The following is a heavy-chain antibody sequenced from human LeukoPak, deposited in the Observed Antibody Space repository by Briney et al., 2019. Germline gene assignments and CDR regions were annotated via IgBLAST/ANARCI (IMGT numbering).Heavy chain of an antibody. CDR3: AKAGGSSWAVLDY. J-gene: IGHJ4*02. CDR2: MRFDGSNT. CDR1: GFTFTSNG. Sequence: PGGSLRLSCTASGFTFTSNGMHWVRQAPGKGLEWMACMRFDGSNTYYADSVKGRLTISRDTSKNTLYLQMNSLRPEDTAVYYCAKAGGSSWAVLDYWGQGTLVTVSS. D-gene: IGHD6-13*01. V-gene: IGHV3-30*02.